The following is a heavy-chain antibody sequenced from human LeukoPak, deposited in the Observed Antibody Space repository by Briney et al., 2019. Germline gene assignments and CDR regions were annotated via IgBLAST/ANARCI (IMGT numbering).Heavy chain of an antibody. CDR1: GYSISSGSY. D-gene: IGHD3-16*01. CDR2: IYHTEST. Sequence: SETLSLTCVVSGYSISSGSYWDWIRQPPGKGLEWIGTIYHTESTCYNPSLKSRVTISVDTSKNQFSLKLSSVTAADTAVYYCAKRGLGGGSDDFWGQGTQVTVSS. V-gene: IGHV4-38-2*01. J-gene: IGHJ4*02. CDR3: AKRGLGGGSDDF.